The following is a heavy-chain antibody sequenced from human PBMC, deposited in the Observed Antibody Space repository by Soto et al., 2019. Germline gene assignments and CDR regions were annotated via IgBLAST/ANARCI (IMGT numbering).Heavy chain of an antibody. J-gene: IGHJ5*02. D-gene: IGHD2-21*01. CDR1: GGTFSSYT. Sequence: SVKVSCKASGGTFSSYTISWVRQAPGQGLEWMGRIIPILGIANYAQKFQGRVTITADKSTSTAYMELSSLRSEDTAVYYCARDYSGAPGWFDPWGQGTLVTVSS. V-gene: IGHV1-69*04. CDR2: IIPILGIA. CDR3: ARDYSGAPGWFDP.